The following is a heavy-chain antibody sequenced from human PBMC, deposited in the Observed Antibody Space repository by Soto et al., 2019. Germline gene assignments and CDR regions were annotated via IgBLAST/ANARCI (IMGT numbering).Heavy chain of an antibody. CDR3: AIGSAAGDFDY. CDR1: GFTFSSYG. D-gene: IGHD6-13*01. J-gene: IGHJ4*02. V-gene: IGHV3-30*03. Sequence: GGSLRLSCAASGFTFSSYGMHWVRQAPGKGLEWVAVISYDGSNKYYADSVKGRFTISRDNSKNTLYLQMNSLRAEDTAVYYCAIGSAAGDFDYWGQGTLVTVSS. CDR2: ISYDGSNK.